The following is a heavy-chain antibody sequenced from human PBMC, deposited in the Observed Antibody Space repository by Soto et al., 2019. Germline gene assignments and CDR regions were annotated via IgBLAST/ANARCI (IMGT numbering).Heavy chain of an antibody. CDR3: ARGRQVAPSALFRRAGDYSLDV. Sequence: ASETLSLTCAVYGGSFIGYQWTWIRQPPGKELEWIGEINHRGSTNLNPSLGSRVTFLVDTSKNQFSLKLRSVTAADTAVYYCARGRQVAPSALFRRAGDYSLDVWGQGTTVTVSS. CDR2: INHRGST. J-gene: IGHJ6*02. CDR1: GGSFIGYQ. D-gene: IGHD2-2*01. V-gene: IGHV4-34*01.